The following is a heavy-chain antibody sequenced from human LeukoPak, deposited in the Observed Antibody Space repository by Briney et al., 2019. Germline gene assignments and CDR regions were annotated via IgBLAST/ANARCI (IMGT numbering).Heavy chain of an antibody. V-gene: IGHV3-13*01. Sequence: PGGSLRLSCAASGFTVSNYNMHWVRQVTGQRLEWVSAIGPAGDTYYSGSVKGRFIISTEDAKNSLYLQMNSLRAGDTAVYYCARVRDSTGWLLDYWGRGTQVTVSS. CDR3: ARVRDSTGWLLDY. J-gene: IGHJ4*02. CDR1: GFTVSNYN. CDR2: IGPAGDT. D-gene: IGHD6-19*01.